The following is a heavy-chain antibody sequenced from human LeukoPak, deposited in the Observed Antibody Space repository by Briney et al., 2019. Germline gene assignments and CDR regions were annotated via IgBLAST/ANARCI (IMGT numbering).Heavy chain of an antibody. CDR2: INPNSGGT. V-gene: IGHV1-2*02. J-gene: IGHJ6*03. CDR1: GYTFTGYY. D-gene: IGHD6-19*01. Sequence: ASVKVSCKASGYTFTGYYMHRVRQAPGQGLEWMGWINPNSGGTNYAQKFQGRVTMTRDTSISTAYMELSRLRSDDTAVYYCAREWVAVAGQTLYYYYYMDVWGKGTTVTISS. CDR3: AREWVAVAGQTLYYYYYMDV.